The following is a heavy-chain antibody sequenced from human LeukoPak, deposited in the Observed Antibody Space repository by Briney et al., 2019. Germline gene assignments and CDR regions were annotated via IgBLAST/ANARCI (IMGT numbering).Heavy chain of an antibody. CDR3: ARDSDTGYSSGWYRNFDY. D-gene: IGHD6-19*01. J-gene: IGHJ4*02. CDR2: ISSGGSTI. Sequence: GGSLRLSCAASGFTFSSYEMNWVRQAPGKGLEWVSYISSGGSTIYYADSVKGRFTISRDNAKNSLYLQMNSLRAEDTAVYYCARDSDTGYSSGWYRNFDYWGQGTLVTVSS. V-gene: IGHV3-48*03. CDR1: GFTFSSYE.